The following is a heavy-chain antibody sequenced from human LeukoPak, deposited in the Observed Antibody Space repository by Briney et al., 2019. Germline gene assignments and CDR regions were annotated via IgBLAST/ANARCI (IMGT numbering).Heavy chain of an antibody. V-gene: IGHV1-3*04. CDR3: ARGTLDAFDI. J-gene: IGHJ3*02. D-gene: IGHD2-2*01. CDR2: INTGNGNT. CDR1: GYTFTSYA. Sequence: ASVKVSCKASGYTFTSYAMHWVRQAPGQRLECMGWINTGNGNTKYSQKFQGRVTITADESTSTAYMELSSLRSEDTAVYYCARGTLDAFDIWGQGTMVTVSS.